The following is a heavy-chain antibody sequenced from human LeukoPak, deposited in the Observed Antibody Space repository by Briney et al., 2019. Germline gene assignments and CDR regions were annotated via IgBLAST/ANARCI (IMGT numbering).Heavy chain of an antibody. CDR1: GFTFSGYP. CDR2: ISYDGSNK. CDR3: ARSGYSYGYYFDY. J-gene: IGHJ4*02. D-gene: IGHD5-18*01. V-gene: IGHV3-30-3*01. Sequence: GGSLRLSCAASGFTFSGYPIHWVRQAPGKGLEWVAVISYDGSNKYYADSVKGRFTISRDNSKNTLYLQMNSLRAEDTAVYYCARSGYSYGYYFDYWGQGTLVTVSS.